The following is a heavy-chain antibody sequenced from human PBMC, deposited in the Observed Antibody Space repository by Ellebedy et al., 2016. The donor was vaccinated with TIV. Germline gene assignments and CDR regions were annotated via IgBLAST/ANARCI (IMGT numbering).Heavy chain of an antibody. Sequence: SETLSLTCTVSGGSISNSGYHWGWVRQPPGKGLEWIGSVYNAGDSYSDKYYNPSLRSRVTISRDTSKNQFSLNLTSVTAADTAVYYCARTHYDIFLDVWGRGTTVTVSS. V-gene: IGHV4-39*07. D-gene: IGHD3-9*01. CDR1: GGSISNSGYH. CDR3: ARTHYDIFLDV. CDR2: VYNAGDS. J-gene: IGHJ6*04.